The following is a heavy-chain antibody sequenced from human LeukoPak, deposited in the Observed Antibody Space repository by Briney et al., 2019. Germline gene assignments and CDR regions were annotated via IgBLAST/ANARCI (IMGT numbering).Heavy chain of an antibody. J-gene: IGHJ1*01. D-gene: IGHD6-19*01. CDR1: GGSFSGYY. CDR2: INHSGST. Sequence: SETLSLTCAVYGGSFSGYYWSWIRQPPGKGLEWIGEINHSGSTNYNPSLKSRVTISVDTSKNQFSLKLSSVTAADTAVYYCAREEYSSGWYAEYFQHWGQGTLVTVSS. CDR3: AREEYSSGWYAEYFQH. V-gene: IGHV4-34*01.